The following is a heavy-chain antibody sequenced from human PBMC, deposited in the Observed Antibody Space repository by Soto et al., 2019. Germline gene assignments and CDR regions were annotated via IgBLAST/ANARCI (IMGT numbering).Heavy chain of an antibody. J-gene: IGHJ4*02. CDR1: GGSISSSSYY. D-gene: IGHD6-19*01. Sequence: SETLSLTCTVSGGSISSSSYYWGWIRQPPGKGLEWIGSIYYSGSTYYNPSLKSRVTISVDTSKNQFSLKLSSVTAADTAVYYCARIRSDSSGWWGNYYFDYWGQGTLVTVSS. V-gene: IGHV4-39*01. CDR3: ARIRSDSSGWWGNYYFDY. CDR2: IYYSGST.